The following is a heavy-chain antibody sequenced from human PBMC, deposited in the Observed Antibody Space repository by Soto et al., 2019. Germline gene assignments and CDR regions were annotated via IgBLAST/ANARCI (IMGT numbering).Heavy chain of an antibody. J-gene: IGHJ4*02. V-gene: IGHV3-30*03. CDR3: MPPGTSDHSDY. D-gene: IGHD2-8*02. Sequence: VQLVESGGGVVQPGNSLRLSCAVSGIVFSSFGMHWVRQAPGKGLEWVAVISFDTSNSYYADSVNGRFTISRDNSKNLLFLQMAGLRPEDTAVYWCMPPGTSDHSDYWGRGTLVTVSA. CDR1: GIVFSSFG. CDR2: ISFDTSNS.